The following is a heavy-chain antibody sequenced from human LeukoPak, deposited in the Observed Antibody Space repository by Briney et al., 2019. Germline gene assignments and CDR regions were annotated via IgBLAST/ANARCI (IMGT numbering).Heavy chain of an antibody. D-gene: IGHD4-23*01. CDR2: IYHSGNT. Sequence: PSETLSLTCTVSGYSISSGYYWCWIRQPPGKGLEWIGSIYHSGNTYYNPSLKSRVTMSVDTSKNQFSLKLSSVTAADTAVYYCARERGPSTVVTPVRAFDIWGQGTMVTVSS. J-gene: IGHJ3*02. CDR1: GYSISSGYY. CDR3: ARERGPSTVVTPVRAFDI. V-gene: IGHV4-38-2*02.